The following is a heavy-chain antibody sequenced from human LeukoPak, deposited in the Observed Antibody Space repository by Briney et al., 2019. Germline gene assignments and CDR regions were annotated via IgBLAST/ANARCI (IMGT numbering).Heavy chain of an antibody. Sequence: SETLSLTCAVYGGSFSGYYWSWIRQSPGKGLEWIGDMDHSGSINYNPSLKSRVTISVDTSKNHFSLKLNSVTAADTAVYYCAKGQGDAWSGYVLNVWDKGTTVTVSS. D-gene: IGHD3-3*01. J-gene: IGHJ6*04. CDR1: GGSFSGYY. V-gene: IGHV4-34*01. CDR2: MDHSGSI. CDR3: AKGQGDAWSGYVLNV.